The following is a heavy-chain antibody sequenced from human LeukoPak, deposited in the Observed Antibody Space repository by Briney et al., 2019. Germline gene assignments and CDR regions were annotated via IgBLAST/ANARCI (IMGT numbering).Heavy chain of an antibody. D-gene: IGHD3-10*01. CDR1: GGSISSYY. CDR3: AIWFGEFGAFDI. V-gene: IGHV4-4*07. J-gene: IGHJ3*02. Sequence: SETLSLTCTVSGGSISSYYWSWIRQPAGKGLEWIGRIYTSGSTNCNPSLTRRGTMSVDTSKNQFSLKLSSVTAADTAVYYCAIWFGEFGAFDIWGQGTMVTVSS. CDR2: IYTSGST.